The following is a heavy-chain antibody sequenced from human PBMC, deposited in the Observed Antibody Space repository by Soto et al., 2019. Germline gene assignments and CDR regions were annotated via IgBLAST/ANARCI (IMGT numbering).Heavy chain of an antibody. V-gene: IGHV4-4*02. J-gene: IGHJ2*01. CDR1: GGSISSSNW. CDR3: ARAREYSYGYWYFDL. D-gene: IGHD5-18*01. Sequence: QVQLQESGPGLVKPSGTLSLTCAVSGGSISSSNWWSWVRQPPGKGLEWIGEIYHSGSTNYNPSLKRRVTISVDRSKHQFSLKLSSVTTADTAAYYCARAREYSYGYWYFDLWGRGTIVTVSS. CDR2: IYHSGST.